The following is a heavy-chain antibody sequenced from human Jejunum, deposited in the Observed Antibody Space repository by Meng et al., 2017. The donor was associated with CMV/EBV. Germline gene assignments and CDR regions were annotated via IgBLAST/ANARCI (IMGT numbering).Heavy chain of an antibody. Sequence: AASGFTFSSYGMHWVRQAPDKGREWVAFIRYDGRSTNYSDSVRGRFTVSRDNSKNILYLYMNSLTAEDTAVYYCAKGGPMVGATIEYWGRGTLVTVSS. J-gene: IGHJ4*02. CDR3: AKGGPMVGATIEY. D-gene: IGHD1-26*01. CDR2: IRYDGRST. V-gene: IGHV3-30*02. CDR1: GFTFSSYG.